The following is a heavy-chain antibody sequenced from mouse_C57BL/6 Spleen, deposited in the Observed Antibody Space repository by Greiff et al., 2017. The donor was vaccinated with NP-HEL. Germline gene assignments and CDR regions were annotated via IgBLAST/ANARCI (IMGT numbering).Heavy chain of an antibody. CDR2: IHPSDSDT. CDR3: AISTTVVANGDY. J-gene: IGHJ2*01. Sequence: QVQLKQPGAELVKPGASVKVSCKASGYTFTSYWMHWVKQRPGQGLEWIGRIHPSDSDTNYNQKFKGKATLTVDKSSSTAYMQLSSLTSEDSAVYYCAISTTVVANGDYWGQGTTLTVSS. CDR1: GYTFTSYW. D-gene: IGHD1-1*01. V-gene: IGHV1-74*01.